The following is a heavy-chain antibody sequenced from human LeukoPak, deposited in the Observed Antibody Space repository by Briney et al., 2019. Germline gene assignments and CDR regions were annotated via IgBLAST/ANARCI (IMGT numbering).Heavy chain of an antibody. V-gene: IGHV3-21*01. J-gene: IGHJ3*02. CDR2: ISRSSSYI. CDR3: ARWGSGWDAFDI. D-gene: IGHD6-19*01. CDR1: GFTFSSYT. Sequence: GGSLRLSCAASGFTFSSYTMNWVRQAPGRGLEWVSFISRSSSYIYYADSVKGRFTISRDNAKNSLYLQMNSLRAEDTAVYYCARWGSGWDAFDIWGQGTMVTVSS.